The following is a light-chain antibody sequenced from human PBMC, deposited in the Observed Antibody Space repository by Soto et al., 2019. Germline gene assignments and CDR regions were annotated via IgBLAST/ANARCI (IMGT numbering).Light chain of an antibody. CDR1: SGHSSYI. CDR3: ETWEGPSSV. Sequence: QPVLTQSSSASASLGSSVKLTCTLSSGHSSYIIAWHQQQPGKAPRFLMKLEGSGSYNKGSGVPDRFSGSSSGADRYLTISNLQSEDEADYYSETWEGPSSVFGGATQLTVL. CDR2: LEGSGSY. V-gene: IGLV4-60*03. J-gene: IGLJ3*02.